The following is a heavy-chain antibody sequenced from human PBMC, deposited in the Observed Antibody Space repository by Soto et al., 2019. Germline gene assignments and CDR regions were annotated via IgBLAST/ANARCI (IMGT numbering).Heavy chain of an antibody. CDR2: IYSGGST. Sequence: GGSLRLSCAASGFTVSSNYMSWVRQAPGKGLEWVSVIYSGGSTYYADSVKGRFTISRDNSKNTLYLQMNSLRAEDTAVYYCARPSSFFDSYYFAEWGQGTPVTVSS. J-gene: IGHJ4*02. CDR3: ARPSSFFDSYYFAE. CDR1: GFTVSSNY. V-gene: IGHV3-66*04. D-gene: IGHD3-9*01.